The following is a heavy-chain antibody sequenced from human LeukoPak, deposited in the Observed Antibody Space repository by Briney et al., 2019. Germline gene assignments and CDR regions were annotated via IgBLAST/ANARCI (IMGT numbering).Heavy chain of an antibody. Sequence: GGSLRLSCAASGLTFSDSAMHWVRQASGKGLEWVGRMRGKASSYATAYGASVKGRFTISRDDSGNTAYLQMNTLKIEDTAVYYCIRDVDTAMRYGMDVWGQGTTVTVSS. CDR1: GLTFSDSA. V-gene: IGHV3-73*01. J-gene: IGHJ6*02. CDR2: MRGKASSYAT. CDR3: IRDVDTAMRYGMDV. D-gene: IGHD5-18*01.